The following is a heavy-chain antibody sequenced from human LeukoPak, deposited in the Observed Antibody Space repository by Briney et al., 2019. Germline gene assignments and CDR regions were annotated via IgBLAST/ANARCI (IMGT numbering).Heavy chain of an antibody. CDR2: ISYDGSNK. J-gene: IGHJ4*02. Sequence: PGGSLRLSCAASGFTFSSYAMHWVRQAPGKGLEWVAVISYDGSNKYYADSVKGRFTISRDNSKNTLCLQMNSLRAEDTAVYYCARDEGFYGSGSYNTPFDFWGQGTLVTVSS. CDR1: GFTFSSYA. CDR3: ARDEGFYGSGSYNTPFDF. V-gene: IGHV3-30*04. D-gene: IGHD3-10*01.